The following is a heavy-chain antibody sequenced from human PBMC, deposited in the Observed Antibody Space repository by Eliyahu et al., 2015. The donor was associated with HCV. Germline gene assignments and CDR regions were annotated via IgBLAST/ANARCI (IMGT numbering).Heavy chain of an antibody. CDR2: IYYGGST. CDR3: ARAGPSGWFNEY. Sequence: QVQLQESGPGLVKPSETLSLTCXVXGGSISSYYWSWIRQPPGKGLDWIGYIYYGGSTNYNPSLKSRVTISVDTSKNQFSLKLSSVTAADTAVYYCARAGPSGWFNEYWGQGTLVTVSS. CDR1: GGSISSYY. D-gene: IGHD6-19*01. V-gene: IGHV4-59*01. J-gene: IGHJ4*02.